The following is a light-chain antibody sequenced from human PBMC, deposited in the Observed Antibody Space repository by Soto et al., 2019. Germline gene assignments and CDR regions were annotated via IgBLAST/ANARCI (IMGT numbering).Light chain of an antibody. CDR2: DVS. CDR1: QSVSSS. CDR3: QQYNNWPFS. J-gene: IGKJ5*01. Sequence: EIVLTQSPGTLSLSPGETATLSCRCSQSVSSSYIAWYQQKPGQAPRLIIYDVSTRATGVPARFSGTGSETDFTLTISGLQSEDSAVYFCQQYNNWPFSFGQGTRLEIK. V-gene: IGKV3-15*01.